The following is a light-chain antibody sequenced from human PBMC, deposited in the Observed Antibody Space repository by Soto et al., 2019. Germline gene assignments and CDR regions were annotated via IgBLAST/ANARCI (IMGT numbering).Light chain of an antibody. CDR1: QSVSSN. Sequence: EIVLTQSPATLSLSPGERATLSCRASQSVSSNLAWYQQKRGQAPRLLIYAASTRATGVPARFSGSGSGTEFTLTISSLQSEDFAVYYCQQYNNWPPITFGQGTRLENK. CDR2: AAS. CDR3: QQYNNWPPIT. V-gene: IGKV3D-15*01. J-gene: IGKJ5*01.